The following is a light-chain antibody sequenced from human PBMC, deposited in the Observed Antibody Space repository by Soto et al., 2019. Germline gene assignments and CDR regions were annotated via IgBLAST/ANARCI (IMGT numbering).Light chain of an antibody. J-gene: IGLJ2*01. V-gene: IGLV2-23*03. CDR1: SSDVGSYNL. CDR2: EGS. Sequence: QYALTQPASVSGSPGQSITISCTGTSSDVGSYNLVSWYQEHPGKAPKLIINEGSKRPSGVANRYSGYKSGNTASLTIYGLQAADEADYYCCSYAGINTFVVFGGGTKLTVL. CDR3: CSYAGINTFVV.